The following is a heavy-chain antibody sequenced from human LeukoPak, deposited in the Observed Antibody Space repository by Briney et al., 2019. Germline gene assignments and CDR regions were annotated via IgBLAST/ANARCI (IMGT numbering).Heavy chain of an antibody. CDR2: IWYDGNNK. V-gene: IGHV3-33*01. CDR3: ARFRDGVFSGGDYYNGMDV. D-gene: IGHD3-16*01. J-gene: IGHJ6*02. Sequence: GGSLSLSCAASGFTFSSFGMHWVRQAPDRGLEWVALIWYDGNNKHYADSVKGRYTISRDNSKNMLYLNMNSLRPEDTAIYSCARFRDGVFSGGDYYNGMDVWGQGTTVTVSS. CDR1: GFTFSSFG.